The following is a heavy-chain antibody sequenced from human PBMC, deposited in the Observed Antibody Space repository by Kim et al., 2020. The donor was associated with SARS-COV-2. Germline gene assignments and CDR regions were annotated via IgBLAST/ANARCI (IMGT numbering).Heavy chain of an antibody. Sequence: SVKVSCKASGGTFSSYAISWVRQAPGQGLEWMGRIIPILGIAKYAQKFPGRVTITADKSTSTAYMELSSLRSDDTAVYYCASYGSGSYYYYYGMDVWGQGTTVTVSS. D-gene: IGHD3-10*01. J-gene: IGHJ6*02. CDR2: IIPILGIA. CDR3: ASYGSGSYYYYYGMDV. CDR1: GGTFSSYA. V-gene: IGHV1-69*04.